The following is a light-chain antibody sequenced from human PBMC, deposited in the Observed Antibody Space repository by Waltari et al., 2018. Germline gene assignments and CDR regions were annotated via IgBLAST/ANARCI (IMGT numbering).Light chain of an antibody. CDR1: SSNIGDHT. Sequence: QSVLTQPPSASGTPGQRVTISCSGSSSNIGDHTINWYQQLPGTAPKRPICSNKQRPSGVPARFSGAKSGTSASLAIRGLQSEDEADYYCATWDSSLNGFYVFGTGTKVTVL. CDR3: ATWDSSLNGFYV. V-gene: IGLV1-44*01. CDR2: SNK. J-gene: IGLJ1*01.